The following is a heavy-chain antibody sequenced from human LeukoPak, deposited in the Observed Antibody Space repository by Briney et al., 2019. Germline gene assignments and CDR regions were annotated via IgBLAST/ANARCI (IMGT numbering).Heavy chain of an antibody. CDR3: ARGAVVIALSFDI. V-gene: IGHV4-59*01. CDR1: GGSISSYY. J-gene: IGHJ3*02. D-gene: IGHD2-21*01. CDR2: IYYSGST. Sequence: SETLSLTCTVSGGSISSYYWRWIRQPPGKGLEWIGYIYYSGSTNYNPSLKSRVTISVDTSKNQFSLKLSSVTAADTAVYYCARGAVVIALSFDIWGQGTMVTVSS.